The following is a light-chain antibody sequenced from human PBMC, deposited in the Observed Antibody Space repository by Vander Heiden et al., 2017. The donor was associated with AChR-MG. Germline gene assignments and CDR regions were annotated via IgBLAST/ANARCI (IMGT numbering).Light chain of an antibody. J-gene: IGLJ1*01. Sequence: TVTCGADSILRTTIHWYQQRPGQAPVLVVFSDSDRPSGIPERFSGSRSGNTATLTISGVEAGDEADYYCQVWDSTTDQYVFGTGTEVTVL. V-gene: IGLV3-21*02. CDR3: QVWDSTTDQYV. CDR1: SILRTT. CDR2: SDS.